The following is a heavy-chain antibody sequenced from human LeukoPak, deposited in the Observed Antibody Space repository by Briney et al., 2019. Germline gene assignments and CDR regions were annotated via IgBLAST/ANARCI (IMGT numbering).Heavy chain of an antibody. CDR1: VYIFTSYG. CDR3: ARNIVGATSGLLDY. Sequence: ASVKVSCKASVYIFTSYGISWVRPAPGQGLEWMGWISAYNGNTNYAHKLQGRVTMTTDTSTSTAYMELRSLRSDDTAVYFCARNIVGATSGLLDYWGQGTLVTVSS. CDR2: ISAYNGNT. D-gene: IGHD1-26*01. J-gene: IGHJ4*02. V-gene: IGHV1-18*01.